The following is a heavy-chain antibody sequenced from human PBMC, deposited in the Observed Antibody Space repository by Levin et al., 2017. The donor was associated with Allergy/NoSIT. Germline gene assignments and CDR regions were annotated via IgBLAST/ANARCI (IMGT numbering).Heavy chain of an antibody. D-gene: IGHD4-23*01. J-gene: IGHJ4*02. CDR1: GFTFSSSG. Sequence: LSLTCAASGFTFSSSGMHWVRQAPGKGLEWVAVISYDGSNKYYADSVKGRFTISRDNSKNTLYLQMNSLRAEDTAVYYCAKDTTVARVGYWGQGTLVTVSS. V-gene: IGHV3-30*18. CDR3: AKDTTVARVGY. CDR2: ISYDGSNK.